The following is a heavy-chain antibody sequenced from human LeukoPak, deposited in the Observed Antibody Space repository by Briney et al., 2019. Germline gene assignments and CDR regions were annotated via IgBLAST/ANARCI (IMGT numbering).Heavy chain of an antibody. CDR2: IYSGGST. J-gene: IGHJ4*02. V-gene: IGHV3-53*01. Sequence: GGSLRLSCAASGFTFSSYWMSWVRQAPGKGLEWVSVIYSGGSTYYADSVKGRFTISRDNSKNTLYLQMNSLRAEDTAVYYCARAIWSYWGQGTLVTVSS. D-gene: IGHD3-3*01. CDR1: GFTFSSYW. CDR3: ARAIWSY.